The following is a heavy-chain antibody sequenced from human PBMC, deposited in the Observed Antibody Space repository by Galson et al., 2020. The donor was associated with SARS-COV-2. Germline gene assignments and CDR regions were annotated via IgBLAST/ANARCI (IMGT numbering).Heavy chain of an antibody. CDR1: GFTFSSYG. CDR2: ISYDGSNK. Sequence: TGGSLRLSCAASGFTFSSYGMHWVRQAPGKGLEWVAVISYDGSNKYYADSVKGRFTIYRDNSKNTLYLQMNSLRAEDTAVYYCAKDLGIVVVPAAWDNYYGMDVWGQGTTVTVSS. J-gene: IGHJ6*02. CDR3: AKDLGIVVVPAAWDNYYGMDV. V-gene: IGHV3-30*18. D-gene: IGHD2-2*01.